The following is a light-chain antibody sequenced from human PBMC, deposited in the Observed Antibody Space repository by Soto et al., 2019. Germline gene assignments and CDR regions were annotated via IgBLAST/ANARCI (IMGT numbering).Light chain of an antibody. V-gene: IGKV1-39*01. CDR2: AAS. CDR3: QQSYSTPFS. CDR1: QSISSY. J-gene: IGKJ3*01. Sequence: DIQMTQSPSSLSASVGDRVTITCRASQSISSYLNWYQQKPGKAPKLLIYAASSLQSGVPSRFSGSGSGTDFTLTISSLQPEDFATYSCQQSYSTPFSFGPGKKVDIK.